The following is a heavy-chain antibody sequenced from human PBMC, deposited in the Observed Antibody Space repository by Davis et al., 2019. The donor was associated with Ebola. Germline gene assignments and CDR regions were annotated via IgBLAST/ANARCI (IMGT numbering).Heavy chain of an antibody. Sequence: SETLSLTCDVSVGSISNYYWSWIRQAPGKGLEWIGYGYYGGRTDYNPSLKSRAIISVDTSKNHFSLNLSSVTAADTAIYYCARSVFYDSTGYYVHWYYDLWGRGTLVTVSS. D-gene: IGHD3-22*01. V-gene: IGHV4-59*01. J-gene: IGHJ2*01. CDR1: VGSISNYY. CDR3: ARSVFYDSTGYYVHWYYDL. CDR2: GYYGGRT.